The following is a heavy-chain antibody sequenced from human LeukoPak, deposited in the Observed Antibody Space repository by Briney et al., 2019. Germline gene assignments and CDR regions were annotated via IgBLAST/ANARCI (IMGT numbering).Heavy chain of an antibody. V-gene: IGHV1-69*01. Sequence: SSVKVSCKASGGSFIDYPINWVRQAPGQGLEWLGGIIPKYSASSYAQAFQGRVTITADESTNTVYMEMSGLRPDDTAVYYCVRPDRIFGVPAAFDAWGQGTLVAVSS. CDR3: VRPDRIFGVPAAFDA. CDR1: GGSFIDYP. J-gene: IGHJ3*01. CDR2: IIPKYSAS. D-gene: IGHD3-3*02.